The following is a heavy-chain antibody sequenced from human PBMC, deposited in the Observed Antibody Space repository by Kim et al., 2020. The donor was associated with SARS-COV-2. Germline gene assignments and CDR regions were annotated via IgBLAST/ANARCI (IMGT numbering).Heavy chain of an antibody. CDR1: GFTFSSYW. CDR2: INSDGSST. CDR3: ARDFLGDYVFISYYYGMDV. J-gene: IGHJ6*02. V-gene: IGHV3-74*01. D-gene: IGHD4-17*01. Sequence: GGSLRLSCAASGFTFSSYWMHWVRQAPGKGLVWVSRINSDGSSTSYADSVKGRFTISRDNAKNTLYLQMNSLRAEDTAVYYCARDFLGDYVFISYYYGMDVWGQGTTVTVSS.